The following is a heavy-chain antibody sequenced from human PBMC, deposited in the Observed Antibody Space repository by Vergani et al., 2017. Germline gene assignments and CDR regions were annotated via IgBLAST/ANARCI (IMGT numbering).Heavy chain of an antibody. CDR1: GYTFTSYY. D-gene: IGHD6-19*01. CDR2: INPSGGST. Sequence: QVQLVQSGAEVKKPGASVKVSCKASGYTFTSYYMHWVRQAPGQGLEWMGIINPSGGSTSYAQKFQGRVTMTRDTSTSTVYMELSSLRSEDTAVYCCARTAVAGYDAFDIWGQGTMVTVSS. J-gene: IGHJ3*02. V-gene: IGHV1-46*03. CDR3: ARTAVAGYDAFDI.